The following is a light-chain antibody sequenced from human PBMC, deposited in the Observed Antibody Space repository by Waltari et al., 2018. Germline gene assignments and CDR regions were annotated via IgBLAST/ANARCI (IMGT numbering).Light chain of an antibody. J-gene: IGKJ2*01. Sequence: EIVLTQSPATLSSSPGERATLSCGASQSVSSSYLAWYQQKPGLAPRLLIYDASSRATGIPDRFSGSGSGTDFTLTISRLEPEDFAVYYCQQYGSSPPYTFGQGTKLEIK. CDR3: QQYGSSPPYT. CDR1: QSVSSSY. V-gene: IGKV3D-20*01. CDR2: DAS.